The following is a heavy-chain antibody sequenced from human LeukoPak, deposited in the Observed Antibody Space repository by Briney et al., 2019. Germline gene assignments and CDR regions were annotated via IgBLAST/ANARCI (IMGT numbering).Heavy chain of an antibody. D-gene: IGHD3-22*01. CDR1: GFTVSSNY. J-gene: IGHJ4*02. Sequence: GGSLRLSCAASGFTVSSNYMSWVRQAPGKGLEWVSVIYSGGSTYYADSVKGRFTISRDNSKNTLYLQMNSLRAEDTAVYYCAKANYDSSGYHFDYWGQGTLVTVSS. CDR3: AKANYDSSGYHFDY. CDR2: IYSGGST. V-gene: IGHV3-53*01.